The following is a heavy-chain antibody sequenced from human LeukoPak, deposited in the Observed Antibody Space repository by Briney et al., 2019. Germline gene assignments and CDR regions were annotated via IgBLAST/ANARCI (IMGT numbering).Heavy chain of an antibody. D-gene: IGHD3-22*01. J-gene: IGHJ4*02. Sequence: ASVKVSCNASGYTFTGYYMHWVRQAPEQGLEWMGWINPNSGGTNYAQKFQGRVTMTRDTSISTAYMELSRLRSDDTAVYYCARVRDYYDSSGCYDYWGQGTLVTVSS. CDR3: ARVRDYYDSSGCYDY. V-gene: IGHV1-2*02. CDR1: GYTFTGYY. CDR2: INPNSGGT.